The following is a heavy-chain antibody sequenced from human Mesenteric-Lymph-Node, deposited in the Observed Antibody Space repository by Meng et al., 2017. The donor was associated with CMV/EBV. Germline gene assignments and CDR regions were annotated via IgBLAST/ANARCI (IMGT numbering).Heavy chain of an antibody. V-gene: IGHV1-18*04. CDR2: INPYNGNT. CDR3: ASALDPTYFAY. Sequence: ASVKVSCKASGYTFTGYYIHWVRQAPGQGLEWMGWINPYNGNTNYAQNLQGRVTMTTDTSTSTAYVELRSLSSDDTAMYFCASALDPTYFAYWGLGTLVTVSS. J-gene: IGHJ4*02. D-gene: IGHD3-9*01. CDR1: GYTFTGYY.